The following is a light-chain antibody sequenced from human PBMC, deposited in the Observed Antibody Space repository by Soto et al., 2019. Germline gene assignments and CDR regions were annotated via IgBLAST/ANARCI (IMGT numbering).Light chain of an antibody. CDR2: DVS. J-gene: IGLJ1*01. CDR3: SSYTRSSSYV. V-gene: IGLV2-14*01. Sequence: QSVLTQPASVSGSPGQPITISCTGTSSDIGAYSYVSWYQQLPGKAPKLVIFDVSNRPSGVSDRFSGSKSGNTASLTISGLQPEDEADYYCSSYTRSSSYVFGTGTRSPS. CDR1: SSDIGAYSY.